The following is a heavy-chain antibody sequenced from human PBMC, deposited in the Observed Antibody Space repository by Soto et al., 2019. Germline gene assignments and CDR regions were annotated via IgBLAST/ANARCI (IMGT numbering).Heavy chain of an antibody. J-gene: IGHJ6*02. Sequence: QVQLVQSGAEVKKPGASVKVSCKASGYTFTGYYMHWVRQAPGQGLEWMGWINPNSGGTNYAQKFQGRVTMTRDTSISTAYMELSRLRSDDTAVYYCARMEYVDTAMVTPDYYYGMAVWGQGTTVTVSS. CDR2: INPNSGGT. CDR1: GYTFTGYY. D-gene: IGHD5-18*01. V-gene: IGHV1-2*02. CDR3: ARMEYVDTAMVTPDYYYGMAV.